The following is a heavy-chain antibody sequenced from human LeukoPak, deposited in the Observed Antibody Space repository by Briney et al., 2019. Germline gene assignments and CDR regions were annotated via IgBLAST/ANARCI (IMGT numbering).Heavy chain of an antibody. J-gene: IGHJ4*02. D-gene: IGHD6-19*01. CDR3: ARHFSSGCSFDY. Sequence: PGGSLLHSCAASGFTFSSNFMSWVRQAPGKGLEWVSVIYSGGNTYYADSVKGRFTISRDKSKNTVYLQMNSLRAEDTAVYHCARHFSSGCSFDYWGQGAPGSVSS. V-gene: IGHV3-66*04. CDR2: IYSGGNT. CDR1: GFTFSSNF.